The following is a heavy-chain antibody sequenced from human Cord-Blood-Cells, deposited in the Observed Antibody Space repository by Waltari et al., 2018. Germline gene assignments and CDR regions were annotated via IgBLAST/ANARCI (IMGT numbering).Heavy chain of an antibody. CDR2: IYPGDSDT. CDR3: ARHHRYYDSSGYYFDY. CDR1: GYSFTSYW. D-gene: IGHD3-22*01. J-gene: IGHJ4*02. V-gene: IGHV5-51*01. Sequence: EVQLVQSGAEVKKPGESLKISCKGSGYSFTSYWIGWVRQRPGKGLEWMGIIYPGDSDTRYSPSFQGQVTISADKSISTAYLQWSSLKASDTTMYYCARHHRYYDSSGYYFDYWGQGTLVTVSS.